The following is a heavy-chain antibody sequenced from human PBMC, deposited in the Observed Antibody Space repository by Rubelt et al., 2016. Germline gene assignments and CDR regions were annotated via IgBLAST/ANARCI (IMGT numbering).Heavy chain of an antibody. CDR2: IYSGGST. V-gene: IGHV3-NL1*01. Sequence: QEQVVESGGGVVQPGRSLKLSCAASGFISSDHGMHWVRQAPGKGLEWVSVIYSGGSTYYADSVKGRFTISRDNSKNTLYLQMNSRRAEDTAGYDCARGGYRYIFDYWGQGTLVTVSS. D-gene: IGHD5-18*01. J-gene: IGHJ4*02. CDR1: GFISSDHG. CDR3: ARGGYRYIFDY.